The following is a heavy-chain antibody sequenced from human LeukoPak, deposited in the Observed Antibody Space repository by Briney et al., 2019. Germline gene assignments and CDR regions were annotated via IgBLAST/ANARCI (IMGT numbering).Heavy chain of an antibody. CDR3: AREKTACGGDCYDS. CDR1: GFTFSSYE. V-gene: IGHV3-48*03. Sequence: GGSLRLSCAASGFTFSSYEMNWVRQAPGKGLEWVSYISSCDTPIHYADSVKGRFTIPRDNAKNSLFLQMNSLRAEDTAVYYCAREKTACGGDCYDSWGQGTLVTVSS. CDR2: ISSCDTPI. D-gene: IGHD2-21*01. J-gene: IGHJ4*02.